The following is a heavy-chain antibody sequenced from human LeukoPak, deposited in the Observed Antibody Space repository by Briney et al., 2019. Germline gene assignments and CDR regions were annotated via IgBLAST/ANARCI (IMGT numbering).Heavy chain of an antibody. J-gene: IGHJ4*02. D-gene: IGHD3-10*01. CDR1: GFTFSSYW. CDR3: ARVLYHYYGSGSQDY. V-gene: IGHV3-7*01. Sequence: PGGSLRLSCAASGFTFSSYWMSWVRQAPGKGLEWVANIKQDGSEKYYVDSVKGRFTISRDNAKNSLYLQMNSLRAEDTAVYYCARVLYHYYGSGSQDYWGQGTLVTVSS. CDR2: IKQDGSEK.